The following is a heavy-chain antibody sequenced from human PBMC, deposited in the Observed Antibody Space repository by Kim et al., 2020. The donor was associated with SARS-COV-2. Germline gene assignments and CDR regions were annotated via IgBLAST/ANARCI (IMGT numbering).Heavy chain of an antibody. Sequence: GESLKISCKGSGYNLTAYWITWVRQMPGKGLEWMGRIDPTDSYTDYGPSFQGHVTISADRSISAAYLQWSGLKASDTAMYYCARHRRPPPGYREGTQNNFDYWGQGTLVTVSS. J-gene: IGHJ4*02. V-gene: IGHV5-10-1*01. CDR1: GYNLTAYW. CDR3: ARHRRPPPGYREGTQNNFDY. D-gene: IGHD1-1*01. CDR2: IDPTDSYT.